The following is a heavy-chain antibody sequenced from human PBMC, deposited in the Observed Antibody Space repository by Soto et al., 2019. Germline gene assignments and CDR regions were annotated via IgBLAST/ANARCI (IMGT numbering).Heavy chain of an antibody. Sequence: EVQLVESGGGLVQPGGSLRLSCAASGFTLSSYSMHWVRQAPGKGLEWVSYISGRGGTIYYADSVKGRFTISRDNAKNSRSVQMNSLRDEDTAVYSFARETGLRSSGWSYYFDFWGQGTLVTVSS. CDR2: ISGRGGTI. CDR3: ARETGLRSSGWSYYFDF. D-gene: IGHD6-19*01. V-gene: IGHV3-48*02. J-gene: IGHJ4*02. CDR1: GFTLSSYS.